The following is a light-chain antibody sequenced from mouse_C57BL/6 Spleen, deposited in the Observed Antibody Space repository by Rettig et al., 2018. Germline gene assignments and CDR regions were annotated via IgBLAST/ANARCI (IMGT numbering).Light chain of an antibody. CDR2: DTS. V-gene: IGKV4-55*01. CDR3: QQWSSYPVT. Sequence: QIVLTQFPAIMSASPGEKVTMTCCASSSISNMYWYQQKPGSSPRLLIYDTSNLASGVPVRFSGSGSGTSYSLTISRMEAEDAATYYCQQWSSYPVTFGAGTNLELK. CDR1: SSISN. J-gene: IGKJ5*01.